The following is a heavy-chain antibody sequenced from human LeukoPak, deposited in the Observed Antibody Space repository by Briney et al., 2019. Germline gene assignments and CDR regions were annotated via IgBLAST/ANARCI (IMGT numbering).Heavy chain of an antibody. V-gene: IGHV4-59*12. CDR3: ARDRHYLDYDFWSGYYTGRSSYNWFDP. D-gene: IGHD3-3*01. CDR2: IYYSGST. Sequence: SETLSLTCTVSGGSISSYYWSWIRQPPGKGLEWIGYIYYSGSTNYNPSLKSRVTISVDTSKNQFSLKPSSVTAADTAVYYCARDRHYLDYDFWSGYYTGRSSYNWFDPWGQGTLVTVSS. J-gene: IGHJ5*02. CDR1: GGSISSYY.